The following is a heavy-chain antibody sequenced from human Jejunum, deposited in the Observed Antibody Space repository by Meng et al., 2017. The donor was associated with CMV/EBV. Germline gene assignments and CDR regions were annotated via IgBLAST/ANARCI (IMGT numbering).Heavy chain of an antibody. CDR1: TFRSFV. D-gene: IGHD3-3*01. J-gene: IGHJ6*02. CDR2: IIPMFATA. V-gene: IGHV1-69*01. Sequence: TFRSFVISWVRQAPGQGPEWMGGIIPMFATAKYSQKFQGRVTITADESTSTAYMEVSSLRPEDTAVYYCAKDIRGSGLFDHYYGLDVWGQGTTATVSS. CDR3: AKDIRGSGLFDHYYGLDV.